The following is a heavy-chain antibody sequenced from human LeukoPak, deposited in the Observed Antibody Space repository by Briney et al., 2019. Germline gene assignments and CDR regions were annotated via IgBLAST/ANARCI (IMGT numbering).Heavy chain of an antibody. CDR2: INPNSGGT. J-gene: IGHJ4*02. D-gene: IGHD5-24*01. CDR1: GYTFTGYY. V-gene: IGHV1-2*02. Sequence: VASVKVSCKASGYTFTGYYMHWVRQAPGQGLEWMGWINPNSGGTNYAQRFQGRVTMTRDTSISTAYMELSRLTSDDTAVYYCARGLRDGYNYYYFDYWGQGTLVTVSS. CDR3: ARGLRDGYNYYYFDY.